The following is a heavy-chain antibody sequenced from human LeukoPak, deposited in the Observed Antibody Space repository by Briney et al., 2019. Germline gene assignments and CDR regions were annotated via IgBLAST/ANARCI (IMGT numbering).Heavy chain of an antibody. J-gene: IGHJ4*02. V-gene: IGHV3-23*01. CDR3: ASLLGEATLFDY. CDR1: GFTFSSYA. CDR2: ISGSGGST. D-gene: IGHD1-26*01. Sequence: GGSLRLSCAASGFTFSSYAMSWVRQAPGKGLEWVSAISGSGGSTYYADSVKGRFTISRDNAKNSLYLQVNSLKAEDTAMYYCASLLGEATLFDYWGQGTLVTVSS.